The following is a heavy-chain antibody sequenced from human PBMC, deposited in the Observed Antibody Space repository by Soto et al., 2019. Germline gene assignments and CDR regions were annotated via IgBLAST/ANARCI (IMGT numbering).Heavy chain of an antibody. CDR3: ARVLRIAAINWFDP. J-gene: IGHJ5*02. Sequence: QVQLQESGPGLVKPSQTLSLTCTVSGGSISSGGYYWSWIRQHPGKGLEWIGYIYYSGSTYYNPSLKSRVTISVDTSKNQFSLKLSSVTAADTAVYYCARVLRIAAINWFDPWGQGTLVTVSS. V-gene: IGHV4-31*03. CDR2: IYYSGST. CDR1: GGSISSGGYY. D-gene: IGHD6-6*01.